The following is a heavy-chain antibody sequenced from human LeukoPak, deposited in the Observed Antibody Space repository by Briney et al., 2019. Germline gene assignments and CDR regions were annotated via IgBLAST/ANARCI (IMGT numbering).Heavy chain of an antibody. CDR1: GFTFSSYG. D-gene: IGHD3-3*01. V-gene: IGHV3-33*01. Sequence: GGSLRLSCAASGFTFSSYGMHWVRQAPGKGLEWVAVIWYDGSNKYYADSVKGRFTISRDNSKNTLYLQMNSPRAEDTAVYYCARTVYDFWSGYYTTPSPFDYWGQGTLVTVSS. CDR2: IWYDGSNK. CDR3: ARTVYDFWSGYYTTPSPFDY. J-gene: IGHJ4*02.